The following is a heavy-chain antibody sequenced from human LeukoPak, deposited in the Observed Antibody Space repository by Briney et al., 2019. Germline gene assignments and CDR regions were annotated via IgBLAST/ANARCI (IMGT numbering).Heavy chain of an antibody. V-gene: IGHV3-23*01. D-gene: IGHD3-9*01. Sequence: GGSLRLSCAASGFTFSSYAMSWVRQAPGKGLEWVSAISGSGGSTYYADSVKGRFTISRDNSKNTLYLQMNSLRAEDTAVYYCARGPYYDILTGYNWFDPWGQGTLVTVSS. CDR1: GFTFSSYA. J-gene: IGHJ5*02. CDR2: ISGSGGST. CDR3: ARGPYYDILTGYNWFDP.